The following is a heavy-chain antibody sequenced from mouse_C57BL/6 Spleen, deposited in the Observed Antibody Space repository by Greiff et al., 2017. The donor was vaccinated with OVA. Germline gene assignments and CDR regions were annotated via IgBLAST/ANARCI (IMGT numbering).Heavy chain of an antibody. CDR3: ARSYGSSYGYAMDY. D-gene: IGHD1-1*01. CDR2: IDPSDSYT. J-gene: IGHJ4*01. CDR1: GYTFTSYW. V-gene: IGHV1-69*01. Sequence: QVQLQQPGAELVMPGASVKLSCKASGYTFTSYWMHWVKQRPGQGLEWIGEIDPSDSYTNYNQKFKGKSTLTVDKSSSTAYMQRSSLTSEDSAVYYCARSYGSSYGYAMDYWGQGTSVTVSS.